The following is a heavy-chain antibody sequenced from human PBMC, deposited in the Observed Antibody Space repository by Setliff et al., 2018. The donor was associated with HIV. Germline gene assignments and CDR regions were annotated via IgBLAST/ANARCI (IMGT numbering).Heavy chain of an antibody. D-gene: IGHD2-21*02. CDR2: IYPGDSTI. Sequence: GESLKISCKASGYSFSDYWIGWVRQMPGKGLEWMGVIYPGDSTIRYGPSFQGQVTISADRSITTAYLQWSSLTASDTATYYCIRRRRAPGTADLESYWGQGTLVTVSS. CDR1: GYSFSDYW. J-gene: IGHJ4*02. CDR3: IRRRRAPGTADLESY. V-gene: IGHV5-51*01.